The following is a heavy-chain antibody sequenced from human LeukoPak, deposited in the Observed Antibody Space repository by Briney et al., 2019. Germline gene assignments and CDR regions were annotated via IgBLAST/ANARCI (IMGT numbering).Heavy chain of an antibody. CDR3: AKDSQSVAFFLDDAFGL. D-gene: IGHD2/OR15-2a*01. CDR1: GFTVSTNY. CDR2: IYSGGST. J-gene: IGHJ3*01. V-gene: IGHV3-53*01. Sequence: PGGSLRLSCAASGFTVSTNYMSWVRQAPGKGLEWVSVIYSGGSTYYADSVRGRFTISRDNSKNTLYLQMNSLRVEDTAVYYCAKDSQSVAFFLDDAFGLWGQGTIVTVSA.